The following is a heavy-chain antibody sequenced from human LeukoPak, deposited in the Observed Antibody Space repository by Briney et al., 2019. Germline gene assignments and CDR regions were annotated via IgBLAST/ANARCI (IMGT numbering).Heavy chain of an antibody. CDR3: AKDYCSGGSCFGSDY. J-gene: IGHJ4*02. V-gene: IGHV3-30*02. CDR2: TRYDGTNQ. CDR1: GFTFSNYA. Sequence: GGSLRLSCAASGFTFSNYAMHWVGQAPGKGLEWVAFTRYDGTNQYYADSVKGRFTITRDNSKNTLYLQMNSLRAEDTAVYYCAKDYCSGGSCFGSDYWGQGALVTVSS. D-gene: IGHD2-15*01.